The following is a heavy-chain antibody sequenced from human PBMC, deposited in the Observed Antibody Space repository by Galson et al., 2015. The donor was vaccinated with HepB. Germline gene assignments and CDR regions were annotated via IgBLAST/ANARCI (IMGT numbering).Heavy chain of an antibody. Sequence: SLRLSCAASGFTFSSYAMSWVRQAPGKGLEWVSGISDGGSSTYYADSVQGRFTISRDSSKNTLYVQMNSLRVEDTDVYYCAKDAYDSSGYPHYFYHWGQGTLVTVSS. D-gene: IGHD3-22*01. J-gene: IGHJ4*02. CDR1: GFTFSSYA. V-gene: IGHV3-23*01. CDR3: AKDAYDSSGYPHYFYH. CDR2: ISDGGSST.